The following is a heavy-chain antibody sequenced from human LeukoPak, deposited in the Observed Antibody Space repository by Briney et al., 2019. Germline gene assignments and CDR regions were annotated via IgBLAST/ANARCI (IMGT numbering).Heavy chain of an antibody. V-gene: IGHV3-23*01. D-gene: IGHD3-16*01. CDR2: ISGSGGST. Sequence: PGGSVRLSCAASGFTFSSYSMNWVRQAPGRGLEWVSAISGSGGSTYYADSVKGRFTISRDNSKNTLYLQMNSLRAEDTAVYYCAKWGTRGFPENSWYFQHWGQGTLVTVSS. CDR3: AKWGTRGFPENSWYFQH. CDR1: GFTFSSYS. J-gene: IGHJ1*01.